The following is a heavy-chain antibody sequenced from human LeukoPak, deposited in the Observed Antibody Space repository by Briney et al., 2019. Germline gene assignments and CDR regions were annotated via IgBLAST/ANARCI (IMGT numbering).Heavy chain of an antibody. CDR3: AGAYTGSFSGTLEY. D-gene: IGHD1-26*01. CDR2: ISPSGITT. V-gene: IGHV3-11*01. CDR1: GFTISDYY. J-gene: IGHJ4*02. Sequence: AGTLSLTCAASGFTISDYYMSWIRQPPGKGLEWVSYISPSGITTYYTDSVKGRSTISRDNAKNSLSLQINSLTVEDTAVYYCAGAYTGSFSGTLEYWGRGTLVTVSS.